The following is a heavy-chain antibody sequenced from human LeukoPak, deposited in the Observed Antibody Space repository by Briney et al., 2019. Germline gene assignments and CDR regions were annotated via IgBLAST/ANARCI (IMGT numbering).Heavy chain of an antibody. CDR1: GYTFTAYY. CDR2: INPNSGGT. V-gene: IGHV1-2*02. D-gene: IGHD2-21*01. CDR3: ARVSLGTFRLLDRYFDY. Sequence: ASVKVSCKSSGYTFTAYYMHWVRQTPGQGLEWMGWINPNSGGTRYEQKFQGRVTMTRDTSISTAYMELSSLRSDDTAVYYCARVSLGTFRLLDRYFDYWDQGTLVTVSS. J-gene: IGHJ4*02.